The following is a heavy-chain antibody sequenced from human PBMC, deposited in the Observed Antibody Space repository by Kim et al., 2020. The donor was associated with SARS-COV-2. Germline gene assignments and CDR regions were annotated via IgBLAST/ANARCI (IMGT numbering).Heavy chain of an antibody. J-gene: IGHJ4*02. V-gene: IGHV5-51*01. D-gene: IGHD3-16*01. CDR3: ARSLGDTVDY. Sequence: DPRYSPSFQGQVTISADKSISTAYLQWSSLKASDTAMYYCARSLGDTVDYWGQGTLVTVSS. CDR2: DP.